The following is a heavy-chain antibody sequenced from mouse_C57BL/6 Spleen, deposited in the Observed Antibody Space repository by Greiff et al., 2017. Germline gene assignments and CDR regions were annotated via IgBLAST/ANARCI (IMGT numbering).Heavy chain of an antibody. CDR1: GYTFTDYE. V-gene: IGHV1-15*01. CDR3: TRRGYGSSYRYFDV. CDR2: IDPETGGT. Sequence: VQLQQSGAELVRPGASVTLSCKASGYTFTDYEMHWVKQTPVHGLEWIGAIDPETGGTAYNQKFKGKAILTADKSSSTAYVERRSLTSEDSAVYYGTRRGYGSSYRYFDVWGTGTTVTVSS. D-gene: IGHD1-1*01. J-gene: IGHJ1*03.